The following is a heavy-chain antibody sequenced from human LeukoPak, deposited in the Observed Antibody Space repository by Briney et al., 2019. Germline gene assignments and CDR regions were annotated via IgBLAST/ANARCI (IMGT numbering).Heavy chain of an antibody. V-gene: IGHV3-23*01. J-gene: IGHJ4*02. CDR2: ISGSGGST. CDR3: AKRIAVAGTPFDY. Sequence: GGSLRLSCAASGFTFSSYAMSWVRQAPGKGLEWVSAISGSGGSTYYADSVKGRFTISRDNSKNTLYLQMNSLRTEDTAVYYCAKRIAVAGTPFDYWGQGTLVTVSS. CDR1: GFTFSSYA. D-gene: IGHD6-19*01.